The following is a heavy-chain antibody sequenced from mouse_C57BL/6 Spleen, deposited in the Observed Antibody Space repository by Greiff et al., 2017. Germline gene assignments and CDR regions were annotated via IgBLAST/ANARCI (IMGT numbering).Heavy chain of an antibody. CDR2: INPGSGGT. Sequence: VQLQQSGAELVRPGTSVKVSCKASGYAFTNYLIEWVKQRPGQGLEWIGVINPGSGGTNYNEKFKGKATLTADKSSSTAYMQLSSLTSEDSAVYFCAGVAPYGRFAYWGQGTLVTVSA. CDR1: GYAFTNYL. D-gene: IGHD1-1*01. CDR3: AGVAPYGRFAY. V-gene: IGHV1-54*01. J-gene: IGHJ3*01.